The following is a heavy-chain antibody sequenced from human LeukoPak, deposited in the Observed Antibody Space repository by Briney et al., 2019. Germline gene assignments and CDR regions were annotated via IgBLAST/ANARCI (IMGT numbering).Heavy chain of an antibody. J-gene: IGHJ5*02. Sequence: PSETLSLTCTVSGGSISSYYWSWIRQPPGKGLEWIGYIYYSGYSGSTNYNPSLKSRVTISVDTSKGQFSLKLSSVTAADTAVYYCAGHPRISWFDPWGQGTLVTVSS. D-gene: IGHD3-3*02. CDR3: AGHPRISWFDP. V-gene: IGHV4-59*08. CDR1: GGSISSYY. CDR2: IYYSGYSGST.